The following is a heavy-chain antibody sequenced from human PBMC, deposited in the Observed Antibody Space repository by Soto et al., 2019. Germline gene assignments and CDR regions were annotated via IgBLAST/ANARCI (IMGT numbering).Heavy chain of an antibody. J-gene: IGHJ4*02. D-gene: IGHD3-10*01. Sequence: SETLSLTCAVYGGSFSGYYWSWIRQPPGKGLEWIGEINHSGSTNYNPSLKSRVTISVDTSKNQFSLKLSSVTAADTAVYYCARGLVRGVILPYWGQGTLVTVSS. V-gene: IGHV4-34*01. CDR3: ARGLVRGVILPY. CDR1: GGSFSGYY. CDR2: INHSGST.